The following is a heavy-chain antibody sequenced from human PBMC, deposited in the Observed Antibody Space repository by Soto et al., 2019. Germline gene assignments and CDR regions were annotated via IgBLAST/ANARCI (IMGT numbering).Heavy chain of an antibody. J-gene: IGHJ4*02. CDR3: ARSVEGHFDY. D-gene: IGHD6-19*01. CDR2: MTSDMKTI. CDR1: GFTFRIYS. V-gene: IGHV3-48*02. Sequence: EVQLVESGGGLVQPGGSLRLSCAASGFTFRIYSMNWIRQAPGKGLEWVSYMTSDMKTIHYADSVKGRFTISRDNARKSVYLQMPSLRDEDTAVYYCARSVEGHFDYWGQGTLVTGSS.